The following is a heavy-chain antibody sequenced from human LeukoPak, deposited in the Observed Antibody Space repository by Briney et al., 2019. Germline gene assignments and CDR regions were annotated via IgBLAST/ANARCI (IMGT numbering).Heavy chain of an antibody. V-gene: IGHV3-21*01. CDR2: ISSSSSYI. CDR3: ARDFWSGAFDI. D-gene: IGHD2-8*02. CDR1: GFTFSSYS. J-gene: IGHJ3*02. Sequence: PGGSLRLSCAASGFTFSSYSMNWIRQAPGKELEGVSSISSSSSYIYYADSVKGRFTISRDNAKNSLYLQMNSLRAEDTAVYYCARDFWSGAFDIWGQGTMVTVSS.